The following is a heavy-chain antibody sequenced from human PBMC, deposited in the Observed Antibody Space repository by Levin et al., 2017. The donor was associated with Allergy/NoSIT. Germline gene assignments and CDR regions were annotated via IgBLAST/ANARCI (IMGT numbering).Heavy chain of an antibody. V-gene: IGHV3-33*01. J-gene: IGHJ5*02. CDR2: IWYDGSNK. Sequence: GGSLRLSCAASGFTFSSYGMHLVRQAPGKGLEWVAVIWYDGSNKYYADSVKGRFTISRDNSKNTLSLQMNSLRAEDTAVYYCARDCIPFGELFRFSGWFDPWGQGTLVTVSS. D-gene: IGHD3-10*01. CDR1: GFTFSSYG. CDR3: ARDCIPFGELFRFSGWFDP.